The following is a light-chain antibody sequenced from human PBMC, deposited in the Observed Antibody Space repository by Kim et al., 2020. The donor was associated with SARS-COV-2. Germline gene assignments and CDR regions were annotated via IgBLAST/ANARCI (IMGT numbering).Light chain of an antibody. CDR1: QHRAPRCTYSF. Sequence: PPVLACGSSQHRAPRCTYSFVEWYLQNPGHSPQLLIYLGSTRVCGVPDRFRGCGSGTDFTLNISRVEADDFGVYFCIQYIQTPYTFGQGTRLEI. CDR3: IQYIQTPYT. CDR2: LGS. V-gene: IGKV2-28*01. J-gene: IGKJ2*01.